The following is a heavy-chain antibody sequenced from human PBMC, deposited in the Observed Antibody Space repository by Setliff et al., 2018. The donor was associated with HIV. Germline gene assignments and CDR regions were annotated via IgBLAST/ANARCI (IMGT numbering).Heavy chain of an antibody. D-gene: IGHD2-21*01. CDR3: ARGLERTNTLFGVVSIWLDP. J-gene: IGHJ5*02. CDR1: GFAFSDYW. V-gene: IGHV3-7*03. CDR2: INEDGSKK. Sequence: PGGSLRLSCVASGFAFSDYWMIWVRQAPGKGLEWVATINEDGSKKYYGVSVKGRFTISRDNAKKSLYLQMNSLRGEDTAVYYCARGLERTNTLFGVVSIWLDPWGQGTLVTVSS.